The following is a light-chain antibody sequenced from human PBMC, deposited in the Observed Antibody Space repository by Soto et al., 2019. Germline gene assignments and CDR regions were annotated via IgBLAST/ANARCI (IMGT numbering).Light chain of an antibody. V-gene: IGLV2-11*01. Sequence: QSVLTQPRSVSGSPGQSVTISCTGSNSDIGAYKFVSWLQHNPGEAPKVMIYDVTQRPSGVPDRFSGTKSGNTASLTISGLQAEDEADYYCCSYAGSYTWVFGSGTQVTVL. J-gene: IGLJ1*01. CDR1: NSDIGAYKF. CDR3: CSYAGSYTWV. CDR2: DVT.